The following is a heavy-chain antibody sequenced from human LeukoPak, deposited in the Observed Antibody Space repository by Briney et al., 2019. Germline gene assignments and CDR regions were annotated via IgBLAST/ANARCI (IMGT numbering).Heavy chain of an antibody. D-gene: IGHD4-17*01. Sequence: ASVKVSCKTSGYTFNSYGISWVRQAPGQGLEWMGWITVNNGNTNYAQKFQGRVTMTTDTSTSTAYMELRSLRSDDTAVYYCARDYGDYYYYMDVWGKGTTVTISS. CDR2: ITVNNGNT. J-gene: IGHJ6*03. V-gene: IGHV1-18*01. CDR3: ARDYGDYYYYMDV. CDR1: GYTFNSYG.